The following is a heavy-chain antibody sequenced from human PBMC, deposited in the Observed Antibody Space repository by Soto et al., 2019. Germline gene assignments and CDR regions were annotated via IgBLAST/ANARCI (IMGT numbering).Heavy chain of an antibody. CDR3: ARSDWNQYYFDY. CDR1: GFTFSSYW. J-gene: IGHJ4*02. D-gene: IGHD1-1*01. CDR2: IKQDGNDL. Sequence: PGGSLRLSCAASGFTFSSYWMSWVRQAPEKGLEWVANIKQDGNDLYFVDSVKGRFTISRDNFINTLYLQMNSLRAEDTAVYYCARSDWNQYYFDYWGQGTLVTVSS. V-gene: IGHV3-7*01.